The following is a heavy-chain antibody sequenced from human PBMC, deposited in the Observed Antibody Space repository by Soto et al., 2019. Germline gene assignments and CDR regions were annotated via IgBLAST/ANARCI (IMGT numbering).Heavy chain of an antibody. CDR1: GGSISSGDYY. CDR2: ISYSGST. D-gene: IGHD3-10*01. V-gene: IGHV4-30-4*01. CDR3: ERDEWNVVRGILISGGMDV. Sequence: SETLSLTCTVSGGSISSGDYYWSWIRQPPGRGLEWIGYISYSGSTYYNPSLKSRVTISVDTSNNQFSLKLSSVTVADTAVYSCERDEWNVVRGILISGGMDVWGQGTTVTVSS. J-gene: IGHJ6*02.